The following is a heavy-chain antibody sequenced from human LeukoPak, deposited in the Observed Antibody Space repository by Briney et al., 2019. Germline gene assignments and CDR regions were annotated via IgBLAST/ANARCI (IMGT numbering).Heavy chain of an antibody. Sequence: ASVKVSCKASGYTFTGYYMHWVRRAPGQGLEWMGWINPNSGGTNYAQKFQGRVTMTRDTSISTAYMELSRLRSDDTAVYYCARDKYQLPNFDYWGQGTLVTVSS. D-gene: IGHD2-2*01. CDR3: ARDKYQLPNFDY. J-gene: IGHJ4*02. CDR2: INPNSGGT. CDR1: GYTFTGYY. V-gene: IGHV1-2*02.